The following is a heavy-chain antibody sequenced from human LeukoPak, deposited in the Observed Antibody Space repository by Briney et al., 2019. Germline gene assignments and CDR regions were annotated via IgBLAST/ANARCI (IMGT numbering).Heavy chain of an antibody. CDR2: IRSKTDGGTT. CDR3: ISVARIGSHYLDF. J-gene: IGHJ4*02. D-gene: IGHD1-26*01. Sequence: GGSLRLSCAASQVTSRDAWVSSGAQAPGKGLEWVGRIRSKTDGGTTDYAAPVKGRFTISRDDSKNTVYLQMNSLKTEDTGVYFCISVARIGSHYLDFWGQGTLVTVSS. CDR1: QVTSRDAW. V-gene: IGHV3-15*01.